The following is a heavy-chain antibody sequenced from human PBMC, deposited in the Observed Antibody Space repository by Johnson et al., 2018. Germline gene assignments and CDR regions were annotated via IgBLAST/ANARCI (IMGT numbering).Heavy chain of an antibody. V-gene: IGHV3-23*01. D-gene: IGHD3-16*01. CDR1: GFTFSSYA. CDR2: ISGSGGST. Sequence: EVQLLESGGGVVQPGRSLRLSCAASGFTFSSYAMSWVRQAPGKGLEWVSAISGSGGSTYYADSVKGRFPIPRDNSKNTLYLPMNSLRAEATAGYYGAGESWGSPGYWGQGTLVTVSA. J-gene: IGHJ4*02. CDR3: AGESWGSPGY.